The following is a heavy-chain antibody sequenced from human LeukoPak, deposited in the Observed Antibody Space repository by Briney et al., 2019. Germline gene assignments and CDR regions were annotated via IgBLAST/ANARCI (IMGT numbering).Heavy chain of an antibody. CDR3: ARSGYSSGWPYYYYYYGMDV. D-gene: IGHD6-19*01. CDR2: INPSGGST. CDR1: GYTFTSYY. V-gene: IGHV1-46*01. J-gene: IGHJ6*02. Sequence: ASMKVSCKASGYTFTSYYMHWVRQAPGQGLEWMGIINPSGGSTSYAQKFQGRVTMTRDTSTSTVYMELSSLRSEDTAVYYCARSGYSSGWPYYYYYYGMDVWGQGTTVTVSS.